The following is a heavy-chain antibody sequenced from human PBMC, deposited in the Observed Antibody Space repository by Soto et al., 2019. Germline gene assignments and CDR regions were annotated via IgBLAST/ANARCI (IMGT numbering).Heavy chain of an antibody. V-gene: IGHV4-34*01. CDR3: ASISDHGGFEY. Sequence: QVQLQQWGAGLLKPSETLSLTCAVYGGSISLWYWSWVRQPPGRGLEWIGEINHGGSTRYKSSLKSRVTMSVDTSKNQFSLRLTSVTAADTAVYYCASISDHGGFEYWGQGILVTVAS. D-gene: IGHD1-20*01. CDR1: GGSISLWY. CDR2: INHGGST. J-gene: IGHJ4*02.